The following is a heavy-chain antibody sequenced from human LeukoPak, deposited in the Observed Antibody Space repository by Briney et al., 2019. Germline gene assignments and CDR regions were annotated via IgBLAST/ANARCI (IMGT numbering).Heavy chain of an antibody. V-gene: IGHV3-7*03. CDR3: ARSLTGYYTDWFDP. J-gene: IGHJ5*02. D-gene: IGHD3-9*01. CDR2: IKDDGSEK. CDR1: GLNFRKSW. Sequence: GGSLRLSCAASGLNFRKSWMTWVRQAPGRGLEWVANIKDDGSEKYYVDSVKGRFTISRDNAKNSLYLQMNSLRAEDTALYHCARSLTGYYTDWFDPWGQGTLVTVSS.